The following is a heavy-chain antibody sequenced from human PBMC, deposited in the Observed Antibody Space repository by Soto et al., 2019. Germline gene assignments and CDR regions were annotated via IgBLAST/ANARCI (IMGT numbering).Heavy chain of an antibody. V-gene: IGHV1-2*02. J-gene: IGHJ4*02. CDR2: ISPQTGGT. CDR1: GYTFTGYY. CDR3: GRGRSGELVIFY. D-gene: IGHD1-26*01. Sequence: ASVKVSCKGSGYTFTGYYIHWVRQTPGQGPEWMGEISPQTGGTKYAQKYQGRVTMTRDTSITTVYMELSNLSPDDTAVYYCGRGRSGELVIFYWGQGTLVNVSS.